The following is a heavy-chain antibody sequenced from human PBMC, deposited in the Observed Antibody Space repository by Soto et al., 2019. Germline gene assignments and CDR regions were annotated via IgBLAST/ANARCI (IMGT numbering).Heavy chain of an antibody. CDR1: GGSISSYY. CDR3: MGSGQSTDAFDI. Sequence: QVRLQESGPGLMKPSETLSLTCTVSGGSISSYYWSWIRQPPGKGLEWIGYIYYGGSTNYNPSLKSRVTISVDTSKNQFSLKLSSVTAADTAVYYCMGSGQSTDAFDIWGQGTMVTVSS. V-gene: IGHV4-59*01. D-gene: IGHD3-10*01. J-gene: IGHJ3*02. CDR2: IYYGGST.